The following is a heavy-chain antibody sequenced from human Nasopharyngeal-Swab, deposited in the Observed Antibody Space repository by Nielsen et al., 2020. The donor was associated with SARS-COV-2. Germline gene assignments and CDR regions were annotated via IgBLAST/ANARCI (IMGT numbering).Heavy chain of an antibody. CDR3: ARQGPYDSYGPSKV. V-gene: IGHV4-34*01. CDR2: INHSGST. J-gene: IGHJ6*02. CDR1: GGSFSGYY. D-gene: IGHD5-18*01. Sequence: SQTLSLTCAVYGGSFSGYYWSWIRQPPGKGLEWIGEINHSGSTNYNPSLKSRVTISVDTSKNQFSLKLRSVTAADTAVYYCARQGPYDSYGPSKVWGQGTTVTVSS.